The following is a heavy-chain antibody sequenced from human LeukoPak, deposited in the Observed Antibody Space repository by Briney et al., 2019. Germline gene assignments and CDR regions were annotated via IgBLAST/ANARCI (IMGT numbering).Heavy chain of an antibody. CDR2: INPDGSIT. D-gene: IGHD3-3*01. CDR3: ARNDFYGTGTFDP. J-gene: IGHJ5*02. Sequence: PGGSLRLSCAASGFTFSNYWMHWVRQVPGKGLMWVSRINPDGSITNYADSVKGRFTISRDNAKNTLYLQMNSLRAEGTAVYYCARNDFYGTGTFDPWGQGTLVTVSS. CDR1: GFTFSNYW. V-gene: IGHV3-74*01.